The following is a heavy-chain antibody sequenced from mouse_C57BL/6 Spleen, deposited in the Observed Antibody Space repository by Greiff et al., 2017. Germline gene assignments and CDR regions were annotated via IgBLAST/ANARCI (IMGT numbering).Heavy chain of an antibody. CDR2: ISSGSSTI. Sequence: EVMLVESGGGLVKPGGSLTLSCAASGFTFRDSGMHWVRQAPEQGLEWVAYISSGSSTIYSADTVKGRCTITRDNAKNTLFLQMTSLRSEDTAMYYCAMERYYGSSSYYARDYWGQGTSGTVSS. CDR3: AMERYYGSSSYYARDY. D-gene: IGHD1-1*01. J-gene: IGHJ4*01. CDR1: GFTFRDSG. V-gene: IGHV5-17*01.